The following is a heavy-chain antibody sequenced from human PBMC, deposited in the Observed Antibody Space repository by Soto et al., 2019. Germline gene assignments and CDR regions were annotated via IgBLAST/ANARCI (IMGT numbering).Heavy chain of an antibody. CDR2: IYYSGST. Sequence: QVQLQESGPGLVKPSQTLSLTCTVSGGSISSGGYYWSWIRQHPGKGLQWIGYIYYSGSTYYNPSLKSRVTISVDPSKNKFSLKLSSVTAADTAVYYCARDGCGYQLRIVQYDAFDIWGQGTMVTVSS. D-gene: IGHD2-2*01. CDR1: GGSISSGGYY. J-gene: IGHJ3*02. V-gene: IGHV4-31*03. CDR3: ARDGCGYQLRIVQYDAFDI.